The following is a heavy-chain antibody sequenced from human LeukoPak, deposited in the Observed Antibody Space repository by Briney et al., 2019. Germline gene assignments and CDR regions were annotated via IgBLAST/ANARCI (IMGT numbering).Heavy chain of an antibody. D-gene: IGHD3-22*01. V-gene: IGHV3-33*06. CDR1: GFTFSSYG. CDR3: AKDREEDYYDSSGYWDY. J-gene: IGHJ4*02. Sequence: PGGSLRLSCAASGFTFSSYGMHWVRQAPGKGLEWVAVIGYDGSNKYYADSVKGRFTISRDNSKNTPYLQMNSLRAEDTAVYYCAKDREEDYYDSSGYWDYWGQGTLVTVSS. CDR2: IGYDGSNK.